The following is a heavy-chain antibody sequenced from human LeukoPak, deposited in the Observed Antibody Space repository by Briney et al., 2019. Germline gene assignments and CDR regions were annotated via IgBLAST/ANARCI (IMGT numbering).Heavy chain of an antibody. J-gene: IGHJ4*02. CDR3: AKTRMGIDF. CDR1: GFTFSTYA. Sequence: GGSLRLSCAASGFTFSTYAMSWVRRAPGKGLEWVSVLSDSGYIYYADSVKGRFTISRDNSRNTLYLQMNSLRAEDTAIYYCAKTRMGIDFWGQGTLVTVSS. D-gene: IGHD2-8*01. V-gene: IGHV3-23*01. CDR2: LSDSGYI.